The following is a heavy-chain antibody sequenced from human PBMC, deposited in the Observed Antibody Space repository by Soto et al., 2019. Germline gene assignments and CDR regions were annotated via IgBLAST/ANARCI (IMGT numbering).Heavy chain of an antibody. Sequence: QVQLVESGGGVVQPGRSLRLSCAASGFTFSSYGMHWVRQAPGKGLEWVAVIWYDGSNKYYADSVKGRFTISRDNSKNTLYLQMHSLRAEDTAVYYCARDPAGYYFDYWGQGTLVTVSS. CDR1: GFTFSSYG. CDR2: IWYDGSNK. CDR3: ARDPAGYYFDY. V-gene: IGHV3-33*01. D-gene: IGHD2-2*01. J-gene: IGHJ4*02.